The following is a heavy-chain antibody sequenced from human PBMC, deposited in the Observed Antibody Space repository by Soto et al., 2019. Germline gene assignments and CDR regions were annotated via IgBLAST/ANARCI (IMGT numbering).Heavy chain of an antibody. V-gene: IGHV1-46*01. Sequence: KVSCKASGYTLTSFYMHWMRQAPGQGLEWMGVIDPSAGSTTYAQKFKGRVRMTRDTFTSTVFMELSSLRSEDTAVYYCARSPRPTGTTLYYFDSWGQRTLVTVSS. CDR3: ARSPRPTGTTLYYFDS. CDR1: GYTLTSFY. J-gene: IGHJ4*02. CDR2: IDPSAGST. D-gene: IGHD1-1*01.